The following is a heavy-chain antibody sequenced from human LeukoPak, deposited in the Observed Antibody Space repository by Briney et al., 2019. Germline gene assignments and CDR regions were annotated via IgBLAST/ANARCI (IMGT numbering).Heavy chain of an antibody. J-gene: IGHJ4*02. V-gene: IGHV3-23*01. CDR3: AKNQRPRRIQLWLEEFDY. D-gene: IGHD5-18*01. Sequence: ESGGSLRLSCAASGFTFSSYWMSWVRQAPGKGLEWVSAISGSGGSTYYADSVKGRFTISRDNSKNTLYLQMNSLRAEDTAVYYCAKNQRPRRIQLWLEEFDYWGQGTLVTVSS. CDR2: ISGSGGST. CDR1: GFTFSSYW.